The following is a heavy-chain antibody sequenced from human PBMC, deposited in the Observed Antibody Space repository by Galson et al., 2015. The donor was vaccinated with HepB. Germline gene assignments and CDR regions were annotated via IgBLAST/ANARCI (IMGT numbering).Heavy chain of an antibody. V-gene: IGHV3-33*01. CDR2: IWYDGRKY. CDR3: ARVKYYETSEVLDY. Sequence: LRLSCAASGFTFSDYGMHWVRQAPGKGLEWVAVIWYDGRKYFYADSVRGRFTISRDNFKNTLHLQMNSLRDEDTAIYYCARVKYYETSEVLDYWGQGTLVSVSA. CDR1: GFTFSDYG. J-gene: IGHJ4*02. D-gene: IGHD3-22*01.